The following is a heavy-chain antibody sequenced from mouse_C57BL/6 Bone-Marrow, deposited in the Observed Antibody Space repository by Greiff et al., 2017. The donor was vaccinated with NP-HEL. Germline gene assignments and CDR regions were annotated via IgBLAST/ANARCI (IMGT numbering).Heavy chain of an antibody. J-gene: IGHJ3*01. CDR3: ASNYDYGPWFAY. CDR2: IYPGSGST. Sequence: VQLQESGAELVKPGASVKMSCKASGYTFTSYWITWVKQRPGQGLEWIGDIYPGSGSTNYNEKFKSKATLTADTSSSTAYMQLSSLTSEDSAVYYCASNYDYGPWFAYWGQGTLVTVSA. CDR1: GYTFTSYW. V-gene: IGHV1-55*01. D-gene: IGHD2-4*01.